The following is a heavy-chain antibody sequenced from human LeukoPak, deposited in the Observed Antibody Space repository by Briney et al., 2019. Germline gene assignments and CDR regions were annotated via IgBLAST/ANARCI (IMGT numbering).Heavy chain of an antibody. Sequence: SETLSLTCTVSGGSIIGHWWSWIRQPPGKGLEWIGDIFYSGGSTNYNPSLKSRLTMSLGTSKNQFSLKLTSVTAADTAMYYCARRNTADASIDFWGQGTLVTASS. V-gene: IGHV4-59*08. D-gene: IGHD2/OR15-2a*01. CDR1: GGSIIGHW. CDR2: IFYSGGST. CDR3: ARRNTADASIDF. J-gene: IGHJ4*02.